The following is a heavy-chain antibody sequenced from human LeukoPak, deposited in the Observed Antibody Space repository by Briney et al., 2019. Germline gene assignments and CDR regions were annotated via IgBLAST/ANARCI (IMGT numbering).Heavy chain of an antibody. Sequence: SETLSLTCTVSGGSISSYYWSWIRQPPGKGLEWIGYIYYSGSTNYNPSLKSRVTISVDTSKNQFSLKLSSVTAADTAVYYCARGVGEFGYYYYGMDVWGQGTTVTVSS. J-gene: IGHJ6*02. CDR1: GGSISSYY. CDR2: IYYSGST. D-gene: IGHD3-10*01. V-gene: IGHV4-59*01. CDR3: ARGVGEFGYYYYGMDV.